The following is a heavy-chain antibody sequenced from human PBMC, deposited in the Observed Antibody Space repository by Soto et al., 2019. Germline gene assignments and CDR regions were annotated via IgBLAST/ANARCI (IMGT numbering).Heavy chain of an antibody. D-gene: IGHD2-8*01. CDR2: ISWNSGSI. CDR3: AKDHHDCTIGVCPWDY. Sequence: EVQLVESGGGLVQPGRSLRLSCAASGFTFDDYAMHWVRQAPGKGLEWVSGISWNSGSIGYADSVKGRFTISRDNAKNPLYLQMNSMRAEDTALYYCAKDHHDCTIGVCPWDYWGQGPLVTVS. V-gene: IGHV3-9*01. CDR1: GFTFDDYA. J-gene: IGHJ4*02.